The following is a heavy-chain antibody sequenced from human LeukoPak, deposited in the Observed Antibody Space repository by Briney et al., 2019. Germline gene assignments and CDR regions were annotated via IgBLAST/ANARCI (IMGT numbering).Heavy chain of an antibody. D-gene: IGHD3-9*01. V-gene: IGHV1-2*02. J-gene: IGHJ4*02. CDR3: ARSVQYYDILTGYYPTYYFDY. CDR1: GYTFTGYY. Sequence: ASVKVSCKASGYTFTGYYMHWVRQAPGQGLEWMGWINPNSGGTNYAQKFQGRVTMTRDTSISTAYMELSRLRSDDTAVYYCARSVQYYDILTGYYPTYYFDYWGQGTLVTVSS. CDR2: INPNSGGT.